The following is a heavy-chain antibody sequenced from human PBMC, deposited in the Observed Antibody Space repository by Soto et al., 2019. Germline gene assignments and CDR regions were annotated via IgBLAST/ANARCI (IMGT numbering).Heavy chain of an antibody. CDR1: GGSISSSSYY. CDR2: IYYSGST. V-gene: IGHV4-39*01. Sequence: SETLSLTCTVSGGSISSSSYYWGWIRQPPGKGLEWIGSIYYSGSTYYNPSLKSRVTISVDTSKNQFSLKLSSVTAAGTAVYYCARPYYTVVRGVIITGDDWFDPWGQGTLVTVSS. CDR3: ARPYYTVVRGVIITGDDWFDP. D-gene: IGHD3-10*01. J-gene: IGHJ5*02.